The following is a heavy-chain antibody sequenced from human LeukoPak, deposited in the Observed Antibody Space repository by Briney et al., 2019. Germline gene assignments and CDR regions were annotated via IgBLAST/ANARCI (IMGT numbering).Heavy chain of an antibody. Sequence: SETLYLTCTVSGDSISSSSYYWGWIRRPPGKGLEWIGFIYFSGSTYYNPSLKSRVTLSVDTSKNQFSLKMNSVTAADTAVYFCARDGHASGFFDYWGQGILVTVSS. CDR2: IYFSGST. J-gene: IGHJ4*02. CDR3: ARDGHASGFFDY. D-gene: IGHD6-19*01. V-gene: IGHV4-39*07. CDR1: GDSISSSSYY.